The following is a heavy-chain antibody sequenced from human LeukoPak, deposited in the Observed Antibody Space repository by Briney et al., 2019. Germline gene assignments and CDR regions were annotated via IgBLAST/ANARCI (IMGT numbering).Heavy chain of an antibody. CDR3: ARGGEANYYDTSGYYLYYY. CDR1: GGTFSNYA. D-gene: IGHD3-22*01. CDR2: IIPIFGTT. V-gene: IGHV1-69*05. Sequence: GASVKVSCKASGGTFSNYAISWVRQAPGQGLEWMGRIIPIFGTTNYAQKFQGRVTITTDEPTSTAYMEPSSLRSEDTAVYYCARGGEANYYDTSGYYLYYYWGQGTLVTVSS. J-gene: IGHJ4*02.